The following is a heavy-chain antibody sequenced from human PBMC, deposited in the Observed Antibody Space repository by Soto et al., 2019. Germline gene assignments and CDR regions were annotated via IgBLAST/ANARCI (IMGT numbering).Heavy chain of an antibody. Sequence: QVTLKESGPVLVKPTETLTLTCTVSGFSLSNARMGVSWIRQPPGKALEWLAHIFSNDEKSYSTSLKSRLTLSKDTSKSQVVLTMTNMDPVDTATYYCARICVVPASRHYYYYGMDVWGQGTTVTVSS. J-gene: IGHJ6*02. CDR2: IFSNDEK. CDR1: GFSLSNARMG. V-gene: IGHV2-26*01. D-gene: IGHD2-2*01. CDR3: ARICVVPASRHYYYYGMDV.